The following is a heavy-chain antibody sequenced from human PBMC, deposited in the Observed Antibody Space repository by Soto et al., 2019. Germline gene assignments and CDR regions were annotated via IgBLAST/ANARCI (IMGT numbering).Heavy chain of an antibody. CDR1: GFTFTTYA. D-gene: IGHD4-17*01. Sequence: GGSLRLSCAASGFTFTTYAMNWVRQAPGKGLEWVSARGGSASGSAGSTFYADSVKGRFTISRDNSIDRLFLQMNSLRAEDTAVYYCARPLGYGVFDAYDIWGQGAMVTVSS. V-gene: IGHV3-23*01. CDR3: ARPLGYGVFDAYDI. J-gene: IGHJ3*02. CDR2: RGGSASGSAGST.